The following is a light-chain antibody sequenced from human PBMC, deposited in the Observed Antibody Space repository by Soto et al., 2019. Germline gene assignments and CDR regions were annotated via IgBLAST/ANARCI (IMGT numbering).Light chain of an antibody. CDR1: HSVSSW. J-gene: IGKJ1*01. Sequence: IQMTQSPSTLSASVGDRVTITCRASHSVSSWLAWYQQKPGKAPKLLLYDASTLESGVPSRFSGSGSGTGFAITTSIMKSEDLAEDYGEHYSSSRTSGKGPNVEI. CDR2: DAS. V-gene: IGKV1-5*01. CDR3: EHYSSSRT.